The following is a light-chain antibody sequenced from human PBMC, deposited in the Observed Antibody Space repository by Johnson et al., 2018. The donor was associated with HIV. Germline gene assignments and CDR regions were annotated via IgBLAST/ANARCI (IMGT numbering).Light chain of an antibody. Sequence: QSVLTQPPSVSAAPGQRVTFSCSGSSSNIGENFVSWYQHLPGTAPKLLIYDNNKRPSGIPDRFSGSKSGTSATLGITGLQTGDEADYYCGTWDSSLSALYVFGTGTKVTVL. CDR1: SSNIGENF. CDR3: GTWDSSLSALYV. CDR2: DNN. J-gene: IGLJ1*01. V-gene: IGLV1-51*01.